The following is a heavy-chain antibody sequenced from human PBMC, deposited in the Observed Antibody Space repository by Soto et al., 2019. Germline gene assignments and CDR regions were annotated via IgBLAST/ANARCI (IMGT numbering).Heavy chain of an antibody. Sequence: DSLNISCEGSGYSFTSYWISWVRQMPGKGLEWMGRIYPSDSYTNYSPSFQGHVTISADKSISTAYLQWSSLKASDTAMYHCTSAYKVRTRYYYGMDVWCQGTTVTVSS. D-gene: IGHD1-20*01. V-gene: IGHV5-10-1*01. CDR3: TSAYKVRTRYYYGMDV. J-gene: IGHJ6*02. CDR2: IYPSDSYT. CDR1: GYSFTSYW.